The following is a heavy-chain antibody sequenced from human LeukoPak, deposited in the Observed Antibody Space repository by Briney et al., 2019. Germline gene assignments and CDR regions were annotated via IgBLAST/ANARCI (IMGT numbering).Heavy chain of an antibody. D-gene: IGHD2-2*01. V-gene: IGHV4-34*01. CDR3: ARERPLVVVPAATTLHVLDLDV. CDR2: IRESGST. J-gene: IGHJ6*02. Sequence: SETLSLTCGVYGGSFSDYYWSWIRQPPGKGLEWIGEIRESGSTNYNPSLTSRVTISVDTSKNQFSLKLTSVTAADTAVYYCARERPLVVVPAATTLHVLDLDVWGQGTTVTVSS. CDR1: GGSFSDYY.